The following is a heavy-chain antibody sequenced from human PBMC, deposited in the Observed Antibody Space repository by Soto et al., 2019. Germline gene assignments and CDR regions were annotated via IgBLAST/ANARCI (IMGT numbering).Heavy chain of an antibody. Sequence: VGSLLVSCRAAACNFTSCYRSWVLQAPGQGLEWMGWINPNSGGTNYAQKFQGWVTMTRNTSISTAYMELSRLRSDDTAVYYCARDNNWNYNAFDIWGQGTMVTVSS. CDR1: ACNFTSCY. V-gene: IGHV1-2*04. D-gene: IGHD1-7*01. CDR3: ARDNNWNYNAFDI. J-gene: IGHJ3*02. CDR2: INPNSGGT.